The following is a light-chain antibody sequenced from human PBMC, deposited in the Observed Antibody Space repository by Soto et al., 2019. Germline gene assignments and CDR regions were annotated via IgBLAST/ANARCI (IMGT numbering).Light chain of an antibody. CDR3: HQRSNWPWT. V-gene: IGKV3-11*01. J-gene: IGKJ1*01. CDR2: DAS. Sequence: EIVLTQSPATLSLSLGERATLSCRASQSVSSYLAWYQQKPGQAPRLLISDASNRATGIPARFSGSGSGTDFTLTISSLEPEDFAVYYCHQRSNWPWTFGQGTKVEIK. CDR1: QSVSSY.